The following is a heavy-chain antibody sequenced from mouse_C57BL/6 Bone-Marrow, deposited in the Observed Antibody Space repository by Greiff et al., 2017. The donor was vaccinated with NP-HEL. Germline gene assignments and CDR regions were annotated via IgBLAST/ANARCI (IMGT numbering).Heavy chain of an antibody. CDR2: IHPNSGST. CDR3: ARVPPDGYYLAWFAY. J-gene: IGHJ3*01. Sequence: QVQLQQPGAELVKPGASVKLSCKASGYTFTSYWMHWVKQRPGQGLEWIGMIHPNSGSTNYNEKFKSKATLTVDKSSSTAYMQRSSLTSEDSAVYSCARVPPDGYYLAWFAYWGQGTLVTVSA. D-gene: IGHD2-3*01. V-gene: IGHV1-64*01. CDR1: GYTFTSYW.